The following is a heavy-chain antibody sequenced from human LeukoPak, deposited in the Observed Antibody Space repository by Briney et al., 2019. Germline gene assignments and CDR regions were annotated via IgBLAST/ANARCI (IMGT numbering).Heavy chain of an antibody. CDR2: IYHSGST. V-gene: IGHV4-38-2*02. D-gene: IGHD5-12*01. Sequence: SETLSLTCTVSGYSISSGYYWGWIRQPPGKGLEWIGSIYHSGSTYYNPSLKSRVTISVDTSKNQFSLKLSSVTAADTAVYYCARDQATAYSYYYYYMDVWGKGTTVTVSS. CDR3: ARDQATAYSYYYYYMDV. J-gene: IGHJ6*03. CDR1: GYSISSGYY.